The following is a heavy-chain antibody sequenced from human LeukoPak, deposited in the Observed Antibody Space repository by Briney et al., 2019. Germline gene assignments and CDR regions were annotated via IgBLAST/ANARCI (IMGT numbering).Heavy chain of an antibody. CDR2: ISGSGGST. D-gene: IGHD2-2*01. CDR1: GFTFSNAW. CDR3: AKDRSCSGSSCNVGS. V-gene: IGHV3-23*01. Sequence: PGGSLRLSCAASGFTFSNAWMSWVRQAPGNGLEWVSAISGSGGSTFYADSVKGRFTISRDNSKNTLFLQMNGLRAEDTAVYYCAKDRSCSGSSCNVGSWGQGTMVTVSS. J-gene: IGHJ3*01.